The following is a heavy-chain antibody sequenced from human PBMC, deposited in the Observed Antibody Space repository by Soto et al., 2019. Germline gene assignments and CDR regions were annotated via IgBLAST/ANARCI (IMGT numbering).Heavy chain of an antibody. V-gene: IGHV4-30-4*01. D-gene: IGHD4-17*01. Sequence: SETLSLTCSVSGASVRSGDYYWSSIRQAPGKGLEWIGYIYNSGGSYYNPSLKGRLTISIDTSKNQFSLKLNSVTAADTAIYYCVGTGTTDEDWGRGTLVTVSS. J-gene: IGHJ4*02. CDR3: VGTGTTDED. CDR1: GASVRSGDYY. CDR2: IYNSGGS.